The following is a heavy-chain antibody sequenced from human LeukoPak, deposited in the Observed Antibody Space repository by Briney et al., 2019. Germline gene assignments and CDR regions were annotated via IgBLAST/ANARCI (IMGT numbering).Heavy chain of an antibody. CDR1: GGSISSYY. CDR2: IYSRGTT. CDR3: ARERESYWYFDL. Sequence: SETLSLTCTVSGGSISSYYWSWIRQPPGKGLEWIGYIYSRGTTNYNPSLRSRVTILLDTSKNQFSLRLSSVTAADTAVYYCARERESYWYFDLWGRGTLVTVSS. J-gene: IGHJ2*01. V-gene: IGHV4-59*01. D-gene: IGHD1-26*01.